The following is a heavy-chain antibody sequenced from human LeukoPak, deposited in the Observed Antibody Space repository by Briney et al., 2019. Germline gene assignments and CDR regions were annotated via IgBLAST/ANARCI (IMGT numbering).Heavy chain of an antibody. CDR1: GGSFSGYY. Sequence: SETLSLTCAVYGGSFSGYYWSWIRQPPGKGLEWIGEINHSGSTNYNPSLKSRVTISVDTSKNQFSLKLSSVTAADTAVYYCARQDYGDFKGYYYYGMDVWGQGTTVTVSS. V-gene: IGHV4-34*01. D-gene: IGHD4-17*01. CDR2: INHSGST. CDR3: ARQDYGDFKGYYYYGMDV. J-gene: IGHJ6*02.